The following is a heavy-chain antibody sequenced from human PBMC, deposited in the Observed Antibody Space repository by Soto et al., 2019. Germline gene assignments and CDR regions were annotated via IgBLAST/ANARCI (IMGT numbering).Heavy chain of an antibody. CDR1: GVTVSSNY. CDR3: ARHGYDVGGGYFDY. Sequence: EVQLVESGGGLVQPGGSLRLSCAASGVTVSSNYMSWVRQAPGKGLEWVSVIYSGGSTYYADSVKGRFTISRDNSKNTRYLQMNSLSAEETIVYDCARHGYDVGGGYFDYWGQGALVSVYS. CDR2: IYSGGST. D-gene: IGHD5-18*01. V-gene: IGHV3-66*04. J-gene: IGHJ4*02.